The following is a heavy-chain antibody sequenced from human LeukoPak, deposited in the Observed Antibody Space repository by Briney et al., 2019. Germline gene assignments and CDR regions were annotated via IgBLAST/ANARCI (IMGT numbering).Heavy chain of an antibody. CDR2: ISSSSSYI. V-gene: IGHV3-21*04. CDR1: GFTVSSNY. D-gene: IGHD4/OR15-4a*01. CDR3: ARRAGAYSHPYDY. Sequence: GGSLRLSCAASGFTVSSNYMSWVRQAPGKGLEWVSSISSSSSYIHYADSVKGRFTISRDNSKNTLYLQMNSLRAEDTAVYYCARRAGAYSHPYDYWGQGTLVTVSS. J-gene: IGHJ4*02.